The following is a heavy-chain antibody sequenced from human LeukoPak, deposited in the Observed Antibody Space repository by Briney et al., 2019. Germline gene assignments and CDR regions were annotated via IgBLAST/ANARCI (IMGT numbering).Heavy chain of an antibody. CDR2: ISSSGSNI. V-gene: IGHV3-48*03. CDR1: GFTFSSYE. J-gene: IGHJ4*02. D-gene: IGHD1-26*01. CDR3: ARDHSRLGLDD. Sequence: GGSLRLFCAASGFTFSSYEMNWVRQAPGKALEWVSYISSSGSNILYAVSVKGRFTISRDNTKNTLYLQMNSLRAEDTAVYYCARDHSRLGLDDWGQGTLVTVSS.